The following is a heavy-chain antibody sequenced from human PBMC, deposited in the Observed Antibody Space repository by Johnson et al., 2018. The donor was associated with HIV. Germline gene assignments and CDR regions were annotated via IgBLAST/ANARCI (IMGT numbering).Heavy chain of an antibody. Sequence: VQLVESGGGVVRPGGSLRLSCAASGFTFDDYGMSWVRQAPGKGLEWVANIKQDGSEKYYADSVKGRFTISRDNSKNALYLQMNSLRADDTAIYYCAKPPSMGADGFAIWGHGTMVTVSS. CDR1: GFTFDDYG. J-gene: IGHJ3*02. CDR3: AKPPSMGADGFAI. D-gene: IGHD3-16*01. CDR2: IKQDGSEK. V-gene: IGHV3-7*02.